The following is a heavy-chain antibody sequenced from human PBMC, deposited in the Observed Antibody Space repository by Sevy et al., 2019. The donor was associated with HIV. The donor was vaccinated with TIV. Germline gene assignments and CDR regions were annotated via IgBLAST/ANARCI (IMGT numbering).Heavy chain of an antibody. V-gene: IGHV4-59*08. D-gene: IGHD3-16*01. CDR3: ARHHPVFPPDYFDY. CDR1: GGSIRSSHW. CDR2: IYYTGNT. Sequence: SETLSLTCAVSGGSIRSSHWWSWIRQPPGKGLEWIGHIYYTGNTNYNPSLKSRVTISVDTSENQFSLNLSSVTAADTALYYCARHHPVFPPDYFDYWGQGTLVTVSS. J-gene: IGHJ4*02.